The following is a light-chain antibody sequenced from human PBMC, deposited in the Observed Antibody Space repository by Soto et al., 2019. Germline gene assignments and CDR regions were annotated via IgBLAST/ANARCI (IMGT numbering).Light chain of an antibody. CDR2: GAS. CDR1: QSVSSSY. J-gene: IGKJ2*01. Sequence: EIVLTQSPGTLSLSPGERATLSCRASQSVSSSYLAWYQQKPGQAPRLLIYGASSRATGIPDRFSGSGSGTDFTVTISRLEPEDFGVYYCQQYGSSPYTFGQGTKLEIK. CDR3: QQYGSSPYT. V-gene: IGKV3-20*01.